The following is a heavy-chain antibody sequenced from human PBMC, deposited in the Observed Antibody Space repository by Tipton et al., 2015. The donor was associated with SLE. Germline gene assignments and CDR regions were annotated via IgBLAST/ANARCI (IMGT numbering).Heavy chain of an antibody. CDR2: ISWNSGSI. CDR1: GFTFSSYS. V-gene: IGHV3-9*01. CDR3: ATEGLIAVAGREFDI. Sequence: SLRLSCAASGFTFSSYSMNWGPQAPGKGLEWVSGISWNSGSIGYADSVKGRFTISRDNAKNSLYLQMNSLRAEDTALYYCATEGLIAVAGREFDIWGQGTMVTVSS. J-gene: IGHJ3*02. D-gene: IGHD6-19*01.